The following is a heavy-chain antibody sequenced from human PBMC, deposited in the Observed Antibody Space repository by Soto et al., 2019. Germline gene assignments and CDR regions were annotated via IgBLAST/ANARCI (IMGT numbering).Heavy chain of an antibody. CDR2: IRGETNGGTA. Sequence: GGSLRLSCTGSGFNFANYALTWVRQAPGKGLEWVGFIRGETNGGTADYAASLKGRITISRDDYKSIAYLEINSLQTEDTAVYYCTRYYYESSGYYVYWGQGTLVTVSS. D-gene: IGHD3-22*01. J-gene: IGHJ4*02. CDR1: GFNFANYA. V-gene: IGHV3-49*04. CDR3: TRYYYESSGYYVY.